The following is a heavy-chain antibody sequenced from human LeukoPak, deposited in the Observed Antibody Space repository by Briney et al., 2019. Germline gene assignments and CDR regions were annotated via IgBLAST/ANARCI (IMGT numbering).Heavy chain of an antibody. CDR1: GFNLNSYA. J-gene: IGHJ4*02. D-gene: IGHD6-6*01. V-gene: IGHV3-30*02. CDR3: AKEYTPSSPLGELDS. Sequence: GGSLRLSCAVSGFNLNSYAMHWVRQAPGKGLEWVAVIRHDETNSFYAGSVQGRFTISRDTSKKLLYLQMNSLRVEGTAVYYCAKEYTPSSPLGELDSWGQGTLVTVSS. CDR2: IRHDETNS.